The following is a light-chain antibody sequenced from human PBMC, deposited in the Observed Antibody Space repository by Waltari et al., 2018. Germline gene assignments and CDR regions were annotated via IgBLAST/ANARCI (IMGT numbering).Light chain of an antibody. V-gene: IGLV2-14*03. CDR2: DVT. Sequence: QSALTQPASVSGSPGQAITISCTGTSSDVGDSNYVSWYQQYPGNAPKLMIYDVTRRPSGVSSRFAVSKSGNTASLTISGLQAEDEAEYYCSSYTGSSTWVFGGGTKLTVL. CDR3: SSYTGSSTWV. CDR1: SSDVGDSNY. J-gene: IGLJ3*02.